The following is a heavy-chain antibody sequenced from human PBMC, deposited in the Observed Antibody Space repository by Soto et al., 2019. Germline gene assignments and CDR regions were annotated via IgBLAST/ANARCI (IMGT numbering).Heavy chain of an antibody. V-gene: IGHV4-59*08. Sequence: SETLSLTCTVSGGSISSYYWSWIRQSPGKGLELIGYIYYTGSTNYNPSLKSRVTISVDTSKNQFSLKLSSVTAADTAVYYCARSSAVITTLDYFDYWGQGTLVTVS. J-gene: IGHJ4*02. CDR1: GGSISSYY. D-gene: IGHD3-22*01. CDR3: ARSSAVITTLDYFDY. CDR2: IYYTGST.